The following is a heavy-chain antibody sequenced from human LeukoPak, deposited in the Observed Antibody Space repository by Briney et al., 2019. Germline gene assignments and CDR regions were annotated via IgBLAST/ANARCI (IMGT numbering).Heavy chain of an antibody. CDR2: IKQDGSEK. J-gene: IGHJ6*03. CDR1: GFTFSSYW. CDR3: AVLYDSSGYYYSYYYMDV. V-gene: IGHV3-7*03. D-gene: IGHD3-22*01. Sequence: GGSLRLSCAASGFTFSSYWMSWVRQAPGKGLEWVANIKQDGSEKYYVDSVKGRFTISRDNAKNSLYLQMNSLRAEDTAVYYCAVLYDSSGYYYSYYYMDVWGKGTTVTVSS.